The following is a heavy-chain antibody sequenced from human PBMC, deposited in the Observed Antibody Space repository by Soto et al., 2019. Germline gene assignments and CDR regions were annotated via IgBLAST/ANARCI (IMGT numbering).Heavy chain of an antibody. CDR3: ARWVVIGRGQGFEP. CDR1: GYTFPDYW. Sequence: EVQLMQSGAEVKKPGESLKISCKTFGYTFPDYWIGWVRQTPGKGLEWMGIMYPGNGDSRYSPSFEGQVTMSADKSNGTAYLQWRSLKASDTATYYCARWVVIGRGQGFEPWGKGTLVTVSS. V-gene: IGHV5-51*01. J-gene: IGHJ5*02. D-gene: IGHD2-21*01. CDR2: MYPGNGDS.